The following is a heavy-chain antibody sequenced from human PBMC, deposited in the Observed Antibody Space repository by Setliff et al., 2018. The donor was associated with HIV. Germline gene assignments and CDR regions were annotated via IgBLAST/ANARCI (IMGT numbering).Heavy chain of an antibody. D-gene: IGHD6-13*01. Sequence: SETLSLTCAVSGGSISSGGYSWSWIRQPPGKGLEWIEYIYHSGSTYYNPSLKSRVTISVDTSKNQFSLKLSSVTAADTAVYYCARGIAAAVGAFDIWGQGTMVTVSS. J-gene: IGHJ3*02. CDR2: IYHSGST. CDR3: ARGIAAAVGAFDI. CDR1: GGSISSGGYS. V-gene: IGHV4-30-2*05.